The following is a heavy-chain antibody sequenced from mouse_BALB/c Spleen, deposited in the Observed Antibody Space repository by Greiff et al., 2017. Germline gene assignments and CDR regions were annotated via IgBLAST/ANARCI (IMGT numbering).Heavy chain of an antibody. J-gene: IGHJ1*01. CDR1: GFNIKDTY. CDR3: APRGYFDV. CDR2: IDPANGNT. V-gene: IGHV14-3*02. Sequence: EVQLQESGAELVKPGASVKLSCTASGFNIKDTYMHWVKQRPEQGLEWIGRIDPANGNTKYDPKFQGKATITADTSSNTAYLQLSSLTSEDTAVYYCAPRGYFDVWGAGTTVTVSS.